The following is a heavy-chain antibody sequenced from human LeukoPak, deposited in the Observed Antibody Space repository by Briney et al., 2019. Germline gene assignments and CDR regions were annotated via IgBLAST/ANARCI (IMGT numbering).Heavy chain of an antibody. V-gene: IGHV1-18*01. D-gene: IGHD6-13*01. CDR2: ISANNGNT. J-gene: IGHJ5*02. CDR3: ASGVAAAGLVLVPGAFDP. Sequence: ASVKVSCKASGYTFTSYGFTWVRQAPGQGLEWMGWISANNGNTKYAQKFQGGVTMTTDTSTSTAYMELRSLRSDDTAVYYCASGVAAAGLVLVPGAFDPWGQGTLVTVSS. CDR1: GYTFTSYG.